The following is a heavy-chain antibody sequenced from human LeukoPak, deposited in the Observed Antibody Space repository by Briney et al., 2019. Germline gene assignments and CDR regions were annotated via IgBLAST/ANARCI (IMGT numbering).Heavy chain of an antibody. D-gene: IGHD4-23*01. CDR1: GYSISSDYY. J-gene: IGHJ1*01. CDR3: ARYLDYGGNSRVFQH. CDR2: IYHSGST. Sequence: SETLSLTCTVSGYSISSDYYWGWIRQPPGKGLEWIGTIYHSGSTYYNPSLKSRVTISVDTSKNQFSLKLSSVTAADTAVYYCARYLDYGGNSRVFQHWGQGTLVTVSS. V-gene: IGHV4-38-2*02.